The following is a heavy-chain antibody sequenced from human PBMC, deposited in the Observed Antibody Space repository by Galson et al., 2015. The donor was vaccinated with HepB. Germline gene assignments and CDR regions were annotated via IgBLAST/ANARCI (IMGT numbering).Heavy chain of an antibody. CDR3: AHMVGATYTQRAFDI. J-gene: IGHJ3*02. CDR2: IFWNDDK. CDR1: GFSLSTSGVG. D-gene: IGHD1-26*01. Sequence: PALVKPTQTLTLTCTFSGFSLSTSGVGVGWIRQPPGKALEWLALIFWNDDKRYSSSLKSRLTITKDTSKNQVVLTMTNMDPVDTATYYCAHMVGATYTQRAFDIWGQGTMVTVSS. V-gene: IGHV2-5*01.